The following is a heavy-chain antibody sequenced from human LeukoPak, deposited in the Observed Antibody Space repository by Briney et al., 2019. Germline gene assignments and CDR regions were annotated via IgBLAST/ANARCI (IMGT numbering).Heavy chain of an antibody. CDR2: INHSGNT. Sequence: SETLSLTCAVYGASFSGYYWSWIRQPPGKGLEWIGEINHSGNTNYNPSLKSRVTISVDASKNQFSLKLSSVTAADTAVYYCARGVVIAPQTFDYWGQGTLVTVSS. D-gene: IGHD2-21*01. CDR1: GASFSGYY. J-gene: IGHJ4*02. CDR3: ARGVVIAPQTFDY. V-gene: IGHV4-34*01.